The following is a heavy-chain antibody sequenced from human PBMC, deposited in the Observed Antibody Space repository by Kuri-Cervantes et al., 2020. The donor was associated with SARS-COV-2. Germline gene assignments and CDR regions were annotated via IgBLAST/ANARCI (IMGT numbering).Heavy chain of an antibody. D-gene: IGHD1-1*01. CDR3: VRDGDHWSFDY. V-gene: IGHV3-30*03. J-gene: IGHJ4*02. CDR1: GFTFSSYG. CDR2: ISYDGSNK. Sequence: GESLKISCAASGFTFSSYGMNWVRQAPGKGLKWVAVISYDGSNKYYADSVKGRFTVSRDNSNNTLYLQMNSLRAEDTAVYYCVRDGDHWSFDYWGQGTLVTVSS.